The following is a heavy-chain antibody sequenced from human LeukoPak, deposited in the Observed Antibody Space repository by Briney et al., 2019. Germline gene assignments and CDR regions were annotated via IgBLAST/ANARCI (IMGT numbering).Heavy chain of an antibody. J-gene: IGHJ4*02. CDR3: ATATYGSGSYYSDY. V-gene: IGHV3-33*01. D-gene: IGHD3-10*01. Sequence: PGGSLRLSCAASGFAFSSYGMHWVRQAPGKGLEWVAVIWYDGSNKYYSDSVKGRFTISRDNSKNTLYLQMNSLRAEDTAVYYCATATYGSGSYYSDYWGQGTLVTVSS. CDR2: IWYDGSNK. CDR1: GFAFSSYG.